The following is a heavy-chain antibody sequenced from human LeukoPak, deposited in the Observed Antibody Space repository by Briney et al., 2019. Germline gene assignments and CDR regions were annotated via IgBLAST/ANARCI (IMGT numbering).Heavy chain of an antibody. V-gene: IGHV4-4*07. J-gene: IGHJ5*02. D-gene: IGHD3-10*01. CDR2: IYTSGST. CDR3: ARDSGNLNWFDP. CDR1: GGSIRSYY. Sequence: PSETLSLTCTVSGGSIRSYYWSWVRQPAGKGLEWIGRIYTSGSTNYNPSLKGRVTMSVDTSKNQFSMKLSSVTAADTAVYYCARDSGNLNWFDPWGQGTLVTVSS.